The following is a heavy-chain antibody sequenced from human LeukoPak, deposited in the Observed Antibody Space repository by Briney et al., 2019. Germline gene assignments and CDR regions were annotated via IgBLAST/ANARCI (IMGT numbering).Heavy chain of an antibody. J-gene: IGHJ3*02. CDR2: IIPILGIA. CDR3: ARDGYDILTGYFKGAFDI. V-gene: IGHV1-69*04. CDR1: GGTFSSYA. D-gene: IGHD3-9*01. Sequence: VASVKVSCKASGGTFSSYAISWVRQAPGQGLEWMGRIIPILGIANYAQKFQGRVTITADKSTSTAYMELSSLRSEDTAVYYCARDGYDILTGYFKGAFDIWGQGTMVTVSS.